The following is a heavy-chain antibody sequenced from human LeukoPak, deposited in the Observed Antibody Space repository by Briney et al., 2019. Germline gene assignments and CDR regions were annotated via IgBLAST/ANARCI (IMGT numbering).Heavy chain of an antibody. Sequence: GSSVRVSCKASGGTFSSYAISWVRQAPGQGLEWMGGIIPIFGTASYAQKFQGRVTITADESTSTAYMELSSLRSEDTAVYYCARTRGTGYDFWSGPSGYCMDVWGKGTTVTVSS. J-gene: IGHJ6*03. V-gene: IGHV1-69*01. CDR3: ARTRGTGYDFWSGPSGYCMDV. CDR1: GGTFSSYA. CDR2: IIPIFGTA. D-gene: IGHD3-3*01.